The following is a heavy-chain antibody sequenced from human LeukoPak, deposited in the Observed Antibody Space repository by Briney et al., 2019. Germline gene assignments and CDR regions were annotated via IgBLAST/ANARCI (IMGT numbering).Heavy chain of an antibody. CDR2: IYYSGST. V-gene: IGHV4-61*08. J-gene: IGHJ4*02. CDR3: ARDLNLEHFDY. Sequence: PSETLSLTCTVSGGSISSGGYYWSWIRQHPGKGLEWIGYIYYSGSTNYNPSLKSRVTISVDTSKNQFSLKLSSVTAADTAVYYCARDLNLEHFDYWGQGTLVTVSS. CDR1: GGSISSGGYY. D-gene: IGHD1-1*01.